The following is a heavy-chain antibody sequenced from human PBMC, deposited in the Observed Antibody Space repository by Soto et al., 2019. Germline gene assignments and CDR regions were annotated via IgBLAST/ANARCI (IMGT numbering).Heavy chain of an antibody. CDR2: IYYGGST. V-gene: IGHV4-39*01. CDR3: AGSYSSGWYIVDY. Sequence: SETLSLTCTVSGGSISSSSYYWGWIRQPPGKGLEWIGIIYYGGSTYYNPSLKSRVAISVHTSKNQFSLKLSSVTATDTAVYYCAGSYSSGWYIVDYWGQGTLVTVSS. J-gene: IGHJ4*02. D-gene: IGHD6-19*01. CDR1: GGSISSSSYY.